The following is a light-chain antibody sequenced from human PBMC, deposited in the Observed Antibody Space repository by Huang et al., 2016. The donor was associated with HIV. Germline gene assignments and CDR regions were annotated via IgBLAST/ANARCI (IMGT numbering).Light chain of an antibody. CDR3: QQYYTTPGT. J-gene: IGKJ3*01. CDR2: WAS. CDR1: RSILYNSNNKNY. V-gene: IGKV4-1*01. Sequence: DIVLTQSPDSLAVSLGERATINCSSSRSILYNSNNKNYLAWHPQKPGQSPKLLIYWASTRESGVPDRCSGSGSATDFTLTISSLQAEDVAVYFCQQYYTTPGTFGPGTTVHIK.